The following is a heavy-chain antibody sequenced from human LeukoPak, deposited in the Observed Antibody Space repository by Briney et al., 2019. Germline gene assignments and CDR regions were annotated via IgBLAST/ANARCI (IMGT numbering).Heavy chain of an antibody. J-gene: IGHJ4*02. CDR1: SGFITTYY. CDR3: ATNTGTVFDY. CDR2: VYYTGST. V-gene: IGHV4-59*01. Sequence: SETLSLTCSVSSGFITTYYWSWIRQPPGKGLEWIGYVYYTGSTEYNPSLRSRVTISLEMSTHQFSLNLTSVTAADTAVYYCATNTGTVFDYWGQGALVTVSS. D-gene: IGHD7-27*01.